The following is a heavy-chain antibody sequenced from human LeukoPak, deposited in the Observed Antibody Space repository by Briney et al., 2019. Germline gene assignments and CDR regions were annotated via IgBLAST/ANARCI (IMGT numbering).Heavy chain of an antibody. J-gene: IGHJ6*01. CDR3: ARNPICVGIGGGMDV. V-gene: IGHV3-66*01. Sequence: PGGSLRLSCAASGFTFSSNYMSWVRQAPGKGLEWVSVIYSGGSTYYADPVMGSFTTSTDNSKNTLYLQMNSLRAEDTAVYYCARNPICVGIGGGMDVWGQGTTVTVSS. CDR2: IYSGGST. CDR1: GFTFSSNY. D-gene: IGHD3-10*01.